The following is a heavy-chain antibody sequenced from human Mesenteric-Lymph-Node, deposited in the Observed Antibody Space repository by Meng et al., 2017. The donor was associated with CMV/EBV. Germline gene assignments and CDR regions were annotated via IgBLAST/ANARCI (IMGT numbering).Heavy chain of an antibody. CDR2: ISAYNGHT. CDR3: ARSGNGYNHPIDY. CDR1: GYSFNIYG. V-gene: IGHV1-18*01. Sequence: ASVKVSCKASGYSFNIYGINWVRQAPGQGLEWMGWISAYNGHTYYAQNLQDRVTMTTDTSTTTAYMELRSLRSDDTAVYYCARSGNGYNHPIDYWGQGTLVTVSS. D-gene: IGHD5-24*01. J-gene: IGHJ4*02.